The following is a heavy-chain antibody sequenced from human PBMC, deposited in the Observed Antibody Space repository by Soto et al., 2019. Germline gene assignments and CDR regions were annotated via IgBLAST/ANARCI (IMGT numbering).Heavy chain of an antibody. J-gene: IGHJ4*02. CDR1: GGTFSSYA. Sequence: QVQLVQSGAEVKKPGSSVKVSCKASGGTFSSYAISWVRQAPGQGLEWMGGIIPIFGTANYAQKFQGRATITADESTSTAYMELSSPRSEDTAVYYCARTRTTVKVVAAPGDYWGQGTLVTVSS. V-gene: IGHV1-69*12. CDR3: ARTRTTVKVVAAPGDY. CDR2: IIPIFGTA. D-gene: IGHD2-15*01.